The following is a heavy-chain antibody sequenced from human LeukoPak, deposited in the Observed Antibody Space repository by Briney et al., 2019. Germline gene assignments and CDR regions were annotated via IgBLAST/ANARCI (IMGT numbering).Heavy chain of an antibody. V-gene: IGHV3-73*01. J-gene: IGHJ6*03. D-gene: IGHD5-24*01. CDR2: LRSKANSYAT. CDR3: TRREEMATIYYYYYYMDV. Sequence: GGSLRLTCLSSGCTFSGSAMHWVRRASGKGLEWVGRLRSKANSYATAYAASVKGRFTISRDDSNDTAYLQINSLKTEDTAVYYCTRREEMATIYYYYYYMDVWGKGTTVTVSS. CDR1: GCTFSGSA.